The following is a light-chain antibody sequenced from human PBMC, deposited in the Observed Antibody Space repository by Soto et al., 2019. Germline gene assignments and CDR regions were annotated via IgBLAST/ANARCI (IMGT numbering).Light chain of an antibody. J-gene: IGKJ2*01. CDR1: ERLVHTDGNTY. Sequence: DVVLTQTPLSSPVTLGQPASFSCRSSERLVHTDGNTYLNWLQQRPGQPPRLLIYNVAYRFSGVPDRFSGSGAGTDFTLKISRVEPEDVGTYYCMQATKYPPYTFGQGTKLEIE. V-gene: IGKV2-24*01. CDR3: MQATKYPPYT. CDR2: NVA.